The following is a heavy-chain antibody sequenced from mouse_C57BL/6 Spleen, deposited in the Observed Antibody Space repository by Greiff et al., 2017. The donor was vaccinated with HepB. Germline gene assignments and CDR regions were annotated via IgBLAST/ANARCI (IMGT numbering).Heavy chain of an antibody. CDR1: GFTFSSYG. Sequence: VQLQESGGDLVKPGGSLKLSCAASGFTFSSYGMSWVRQTPDKRLEWVATISSGGSYTYYPDSVKGRFTISRDNAKNTLYLQMSSLKSEDTAMYYCARLLRYFDVWGTGTRGTVCS. CDR3: ARLLRYFDV. J-gene: IGHJ1*03. D-gene: IGHD5-1*01. V-gene: IGHV5-6*01. CDR2: ISSGGSYT.